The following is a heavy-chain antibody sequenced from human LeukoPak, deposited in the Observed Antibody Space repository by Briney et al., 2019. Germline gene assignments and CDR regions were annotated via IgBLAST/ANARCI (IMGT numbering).Heavy chain of an antibody. CDR1: GASISSYY. CDR2: IYTSGST. Sequence: SETLSLTCTVSGASISSYYWSWIRQPAGKALEWIGRIYTSGSTNYNPSLKSRVTMPVDTSKNQFSLKLTSATAADTAVYYCARDGSSSPYWGQGALVTVCS. D-gene: IGHD2-15*01. J-gene: IGHJ4*02. CDR3: ARDGSSSPY. V-gene: IGHV4-4*07.